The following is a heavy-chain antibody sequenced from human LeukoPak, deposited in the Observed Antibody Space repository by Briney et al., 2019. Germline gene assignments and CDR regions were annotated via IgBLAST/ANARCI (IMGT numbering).Heavy chain of an antibody. V-gene: IGHV1-18*01. CDR3: ARVSLYYYGSGSGLDY. J-gene: IGHJ4*02. CDR1: GYTFTSYG. Sequence: GASVKVSCKASGYTFTSYGISWVRQAPGQGLEWMGWISAYNGNTNYAQKLQGRVTMTTDTSTSTAYMELRSLRSDDTAVYYCARVSLYYYGSGSGLDYWGQGTLVTVSS. CDR2: ISAYNGNT. D-gene: IGHD3-10*01.